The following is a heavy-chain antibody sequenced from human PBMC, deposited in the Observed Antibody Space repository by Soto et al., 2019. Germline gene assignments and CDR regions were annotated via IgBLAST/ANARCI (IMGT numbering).Heavy chain of an antibody. CDR2: FIPILDTP. CDR1: GGTFSSYP. Sequence: QVQLVQSGAEVKRPGSSVKVSCKASGGTFSSYPISWVRQAPGQGLEWIGGFIPILDTPNYAQKFQGRVTVTANEVTRTAYMELTRLRSDDTAVYYCARDPYYFDSSLQIDYWGQGTRVTVSS. D-gene: IGHD3-22*01. CDR3: ARDPYYFDSSLQIDY. J-gene: IGHJ4*02. V-gene: IGHV1-69*01.